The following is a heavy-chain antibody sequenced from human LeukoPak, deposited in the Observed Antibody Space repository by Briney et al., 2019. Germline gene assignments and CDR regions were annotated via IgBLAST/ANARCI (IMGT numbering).Heavy chain of an antibody. CDR1: GGTFSSYA. CDR2: IIPIFGTA. V-gene: IGHV1-69*05. J-gene: IGHJ4*02. D-gene: IGHD3-3*01. CDR3: ASTLVEVRSYFDY. Sequence: SVKVSCKASGGTFSSYAISWVRQAPGQGLEWMGRIIPIFGTANYAQKFQGRVTITTDESTSTAYMELSSLRSEDTAVYYCASTLVEVRSYFDYWGQGTLVTVSS.